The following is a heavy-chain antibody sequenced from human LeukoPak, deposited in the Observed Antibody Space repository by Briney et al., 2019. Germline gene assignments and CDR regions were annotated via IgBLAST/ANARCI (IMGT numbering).Heavy chain of an antibody. Sequence: SVKVSCKASGGTFSSYAISWVRQAPGQGLEWMGGIIPIFGTANYAQKFQGRVTITADESTSTAYMELSSLRSEDTAVYYCARVPSIVGATGAFDIWGQGTMVTVSS. CDR2: IIPIFGTA. CDR3: ARVPSIVGATGAFDI. V-gene: IGHV1-69*13. D-gene: IGHD1-26*01. J-gene: IGHJ3*02. CDR1: GGTFSSYA.